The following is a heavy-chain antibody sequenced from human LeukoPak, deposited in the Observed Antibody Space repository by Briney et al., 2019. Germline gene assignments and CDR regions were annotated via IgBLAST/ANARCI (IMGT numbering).Heavy chain of an antibody. CDR3: ARISDSEGNAFDI. Sequence: GGSLRLSCAASGFTFSSYWMSWVRQAPGKGLEWVANIKQDGSEKYYVDSVKGRFTISRDNSKNTLYLQMNSLRAEDTAVYYCARISDSEGNAFDIWGPGTMVTVSS. J-gene: IGHJ3*02. CDR1: GFTFSSYW. D-gene: IGHD2-21*02. CDR2: IKQDGSEK. V-gene: IGHV3-7*01.